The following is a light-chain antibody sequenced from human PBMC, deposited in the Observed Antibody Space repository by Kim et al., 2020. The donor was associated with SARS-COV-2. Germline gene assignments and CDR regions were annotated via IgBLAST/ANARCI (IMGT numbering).Light chain of an antibody. J-gene: IGKJ1*01. CDR3: QHSNNWPQT. CDR1: QSITNN. V-gene: IGKV3-15*01. Sequence: EIVMTQSPATLSVSPGERATLSCRASQSITNNLAWYQQKPGQAPRLLISGASTRATGIPARFSGSGSGTEFTLTISSLQSEDFAIYYCQHSNNWPQTFGQGTKVDIK. CDR2: GAS.